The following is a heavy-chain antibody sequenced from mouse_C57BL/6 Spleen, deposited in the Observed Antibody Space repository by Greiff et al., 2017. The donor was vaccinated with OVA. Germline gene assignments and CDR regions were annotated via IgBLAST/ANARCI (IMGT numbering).Heavy chain of an antibody. V-gene: IGHV3-1*01. D-gene: IGHD1-1*01. CDR3: ARGGLSSPIDY. J-gene: IGHJ2*01. Sequence: VQLQQSGPGMVKPSQSLSLTCTVTGYSITSGYDWHWIRHFPGNKLEWMGYISYSGSTNYNPSLKSRISITHDTSKNHFFLKLNSVTTEDTATYYCARGGLSSPIDYWGQGTTLTVSS. CDR1: GYSITSGYD. CDR2: ISYSGST.